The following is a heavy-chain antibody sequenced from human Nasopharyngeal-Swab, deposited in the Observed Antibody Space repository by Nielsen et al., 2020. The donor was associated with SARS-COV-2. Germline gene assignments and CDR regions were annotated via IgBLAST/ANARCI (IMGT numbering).Heavy chain of an antibody. CDR2: IKQDRSEK. V-gene: IGHV3-7*03. D-gene: IGHD3-3*01. CDR3: ARDLRHYDFWSGYYTGIYFQH. J-gene: IGHJ1*01. Sequence: WIRQPPGKGLEWVANIKQDRSEKYYVDSVKGRFTISRDNAKNSLYLQMNSLRAEDTAVYYCARDLRHYDFWSGYYTGIYFQHWGQGTLVTVSS.